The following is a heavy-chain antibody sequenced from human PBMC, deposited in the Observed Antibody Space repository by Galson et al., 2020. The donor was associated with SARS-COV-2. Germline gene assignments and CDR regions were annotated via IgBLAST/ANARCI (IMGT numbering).Heavy chain of an antibody. CDR1: GFTFSNYV. Sequence: GGSLRLSCAASGFTFSNYVMHWVRQAPGKGPEWVAVISSDGSNSFYADSLKGRFTISRDNSKSTLYLQMDSLRAEDTAVYYCARGGEWELPYYFDYWGQGTLVTVSS. CDR2: ISSDGSNS. V-gene: IGHV3-30*04. CDR3: ARGGEWELPYYFDY. J-gene: IGHJ4*02. D-gene: IGHD1-26*01.